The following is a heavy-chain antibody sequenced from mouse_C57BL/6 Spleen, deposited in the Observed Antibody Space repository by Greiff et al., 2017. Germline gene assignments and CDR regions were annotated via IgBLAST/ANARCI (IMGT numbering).Heavy chain of an antibody. CDR1: GYTFTSYW. D-gene: IGHD1-1*01. CDR3: AREDYYGSSPSKDY. CDR2: IDPSDSYT. V-gene: IGHV1-69*01. J-gene: IGHJ4*01. Sequence: QVQLQQPGAELVMPGASVKLSCKASGYTFTSYWMHWVKQRPGQGLEWIGEIDPSDSYTNYNQKFKGKSTLTVDKSSSTAYMQLRSLTSEDSAVYYCAREDYYGSSPSKDYWGQGGAGTVSS.